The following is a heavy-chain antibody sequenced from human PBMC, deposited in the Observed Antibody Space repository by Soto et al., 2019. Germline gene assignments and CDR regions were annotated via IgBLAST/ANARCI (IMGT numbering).Heavy chain of an antibody. Sequence: GGSLRLSCAASGSTFNIYGMHWVRQAPDKGLEWVALISYDGSNQYYADSVKGRFTISRDNSKNTLFLQMNSLRADDTAVYYCAKDQASGQGSFDSWGQGTLVTVSS. CDR2: ISYDGSNQ. CDR1: GSTFNIYG. V-gene: IGHV3-30*18. CDR3: AKDQASGQGSFDS. J-gene: IGHJ4*02.